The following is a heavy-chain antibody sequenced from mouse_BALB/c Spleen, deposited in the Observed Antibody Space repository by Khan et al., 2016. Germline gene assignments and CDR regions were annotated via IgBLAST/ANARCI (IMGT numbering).Heavy chain of an antibody. CDR1: GFNIKDTY. CDR2: IDPANGNT. Sequence: VQLQQPGAELVKPGASVKLSCTASGFNIKDTYMHWVKQRPEQGLEWIGRIDPANGNTKYDPKFQGKATITADTSSNTAYLQLSSLTSEGTAVYYCARSTDYWGQGTTRTVSS. J-gene: IGHJ2*01. V-gene: IGHV14-3*02. CDR3: ARSTDY.